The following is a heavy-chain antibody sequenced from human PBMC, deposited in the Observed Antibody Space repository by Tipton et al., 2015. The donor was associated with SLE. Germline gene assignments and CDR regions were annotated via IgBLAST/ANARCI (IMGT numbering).Heavy chain of an antibody. CDR3: ARGGAGTIAFDI. D-gene: IGHD6-13*01. J-gene: IGHJ3*02. CDR2: ISSNGGST. CDR1: GFTFSSYA. V-gene: IGHV3-64*02. Sequence: SLRLSCAASGFTFSSYAMHWVRQAPGKGLEYVSAISSNGGSTYYADSVKGRFTISRDNSKNTLYLQMGSLRAEDMAVYYCARGGAGTIAFDIWGQGTMVTVSS.